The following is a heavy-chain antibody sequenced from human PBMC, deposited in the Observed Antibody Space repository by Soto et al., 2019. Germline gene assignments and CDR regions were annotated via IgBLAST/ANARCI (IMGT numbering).Heavy chain of an antibody. CDR1: GDSVSSNSAA. Sequence: PSQTLSLTCAISGDSVSSNSAAWNWIRQSPSRGLEWLGRTYYRSKNYNDYSVSVKSRITIIPDTSKNQFSLQLNSVTPEGTAVYYCARRGTLGGTFDYWGQGILVTVSS. CDR3: ARRGTLGGTFDY. CDR2: TYYRSKNYN. V-gene: IGHV6-1*01. J-gene: IGHJ4*02. D-gene: IGHD1-26*01.